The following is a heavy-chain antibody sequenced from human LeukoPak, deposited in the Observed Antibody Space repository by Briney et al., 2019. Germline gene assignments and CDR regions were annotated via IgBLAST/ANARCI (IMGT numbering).Heavy chain of an antibody. CDR1: GGSISSYY. CDR3: ASRNYYGSGSYYRASWFDP. Sequence: SETLSLTCTVSGGSISSYYWSWIRQPPGEGLEWIGEINHSGSTNYNPSLKSRVTISVDTSKNQFSLKLSSVTAADTAVYYCASRNYYGSGSYYRASWFDPWGQGTLVTVSS. J-gene: IGHJ5*02. V-gene: IGHV4-34*01. D-gene: IGHD3-10*01. CDR2: INHSGST.